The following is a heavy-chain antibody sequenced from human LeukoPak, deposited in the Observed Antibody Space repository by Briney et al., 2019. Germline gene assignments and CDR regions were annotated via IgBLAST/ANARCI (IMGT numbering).Heavy chain of an antibody. CDR1: GGTFSSYA. D-gene: IGHD3-9*01. Sequence: SVKVSCKASGGTFSSYAISWVRQAPGQGLEWMGGIIPIFGTANYAQKFQGRVTITADESTSTAYMELSSLRSEDTAVYYCARELPPDDILDYWGQGTLVTISS. V-gene: IGHV1-69*13. CDR2: IIPIFGTA. CDR3: ARELPPDDILDY. J-gene: IGHJ4*02.